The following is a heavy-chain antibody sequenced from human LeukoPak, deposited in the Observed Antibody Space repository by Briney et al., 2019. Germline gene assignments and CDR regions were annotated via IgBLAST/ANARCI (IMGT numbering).Heavy chain of an antibody. CDR3: AKMWGIVVVPAAGPDY. D-gene: IGHD2-2*01. CDR2: ISGSGGST. J-gene: IGHJ4*02. CDR1: GFTFSSYA. V-gene: IGHV3-23*01. Sequence: GGSLRLSCAASGFTFSSYAMSWVRQAPGKGLEWVSAISGSGGSTYYADSVKGRFTISRDNSKNTLYLQMNSLRAEDTAVYYCAKMWGIVVVPAAGPDYWGQGTLVTVSS.